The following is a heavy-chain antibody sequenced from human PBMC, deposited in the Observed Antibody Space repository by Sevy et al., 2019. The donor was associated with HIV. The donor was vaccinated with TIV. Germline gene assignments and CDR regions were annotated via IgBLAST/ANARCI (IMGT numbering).Heavy chain of an antibody. CDR2: ISYDGNYR. J-gene: IGHJ6*02. Sequence: GGSLRLSCAASGFTFSTYDIHWVRQAPGKGLEWVAIISYDGNYREYADSVGGRLSMSRDNSKNTVYLQMNGLSIEDTAVYYCAKNRPPGGSYFSRHAMDVWGRGTTVTVSS. CDR3: AKNRPPGGSYFSRHAMDV. D-gene: IGHD3-16*01. CDR1: GFTFSTYD. V-gene: IGHV3-30*18.